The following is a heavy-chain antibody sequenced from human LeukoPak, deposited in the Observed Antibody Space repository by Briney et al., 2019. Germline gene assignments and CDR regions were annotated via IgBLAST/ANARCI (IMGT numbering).Heavy chain of an antibody. J-gene: IGHJ2*01. CDR1: GYTFTSYG. V-gene: IGHV1-3*01. Sequence: ASVKVSCKASGYTFTSYGMHWVRQAAGQSLEWMGWINATNGNTKYSQKFQGRVTITMDTSASTAYMELSSLRSEDTAVYYCARDPRFQGYCSSTSCYMAPDWYFDLWGRGTLVTVSS. CDR2: INATNGNT. CDR3: ARDPRFQGYCSSTSCYMAPDWYFDL. D-gene: IGHD2-2*02.